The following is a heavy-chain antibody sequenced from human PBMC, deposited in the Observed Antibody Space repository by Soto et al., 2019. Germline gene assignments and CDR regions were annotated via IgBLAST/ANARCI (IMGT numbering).Heavy chain of an antibody. J-gene: IGHJ6*02. D-gene: IGHD4-17*01. CDR2: MNPNSGNT. CDR3: ARRDDYGGPNYYNGMDV. Sequence: VKVSCKASGCTFTSYAMHWVRQATGQGLEWMGWMNPNSGNTGYAQKFQGRVTMTRDTSISTIYMELSSLRHEDTAVYYCARRDDYGGPNYYNGMDVWGQGTTVTVSS. V-gene: IGHV1-8*02. CDR1: GCTFTSYA.